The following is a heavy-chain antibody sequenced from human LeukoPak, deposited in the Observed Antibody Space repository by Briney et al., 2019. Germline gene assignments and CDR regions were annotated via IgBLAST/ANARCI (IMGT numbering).Heavy chain of an antibody. V-gene: IGHV3-21*01. CDR2: ISSSSSYI. CDR3: ARDIQAYCSSTSCHPYYFDY. D-gene: IGHD2-2*01. J-gene: IGHJ4*02. CDR1: GFTLSSDS. Sequence: GGSLRLSCAASGFTLSSDSMNWVRQAPGKGLEWVSSISSSSSYIYYADSVKGRFTISRDNAKNSLYLQMNSLRAEDTAVYYCARDIQAYCSSTSCHPYYFDYWGQGTLVTVSS.